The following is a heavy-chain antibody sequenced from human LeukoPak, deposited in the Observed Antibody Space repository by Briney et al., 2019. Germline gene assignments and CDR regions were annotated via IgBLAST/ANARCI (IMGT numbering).Heavy chain of an antibody. CDR2: ISYDGSNK. J-gene: IGHJ4*02. Sequence: PGGSLRLSCAASGFTFSSYAMHWVRQAPGKGLEWGPVISYDGSNKYYADSVKGRFTISRDNSKNTLYLQMNSLRAEDTAVYYCARDEVAVAGSLMATIDYWGQGTLVTVSS. CDR1: GFTFSSYA. D-gene: IGHD6-19*01. CDR3: ARDEVAVAGSLMATIDY. V-gene: IGHV3-30*04.